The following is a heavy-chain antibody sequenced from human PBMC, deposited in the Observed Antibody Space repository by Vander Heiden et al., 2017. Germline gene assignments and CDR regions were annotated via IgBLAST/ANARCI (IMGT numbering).Heavy chain of an antibody. J-gene: IGHJ6*02. CDR3: ARETTVTSRYYYYGMDV. CDR1: GFSLSTSGVG. CDR2: IYWDDDK. Sequence: QITLKESGPTLVKPTQTLTLTCTSSGFSLSTSGVGVGWIRQPPGKALEWLALIYWDDDKRYSPSLKSRLTITKDTSKNQVVLTMTNMDPVDTATYYCARETTVTSRYYYYGMDVWGQGTTVTVSS. D-gene: IGHD4-17*01. V-gene: IGHV2-5*02.